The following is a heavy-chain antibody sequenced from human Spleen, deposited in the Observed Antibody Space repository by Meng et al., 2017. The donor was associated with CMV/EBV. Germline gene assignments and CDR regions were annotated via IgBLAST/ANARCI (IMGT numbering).Heavy chain of an antibody. CDR1: GFTFSSYS. CDR3: ATDPGSWGITGTSFWFDP. CDR2: ISSCSSYI. J-gene: IGHJ5*02. D-gene: IGHD1-7*01. Sequence: GGSLRLSCAASGFTFSSYSMNWVRQAPGKGLEWVSSISSCSSYIYYADSVKGRFTISRDNAKNSLCLQMNSLRAEDTAVYYCATDPGSWGITGTSFWFDPWGQGTLVTVSS. V-gene: IGHV3-21*01.